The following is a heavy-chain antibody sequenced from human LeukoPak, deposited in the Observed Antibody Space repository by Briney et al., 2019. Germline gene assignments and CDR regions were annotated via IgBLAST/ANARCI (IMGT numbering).Heavy chain of an antibody. V-gene: IGHV3-21*01. CDR3: AREHSGYDFPGRDYYYMDV. Sequence: GGSLRLSCAASGFTFSSYNMNWVRQAPGKGLEWFSSISSTSRSYIYYADSVKGRFTISRDNAKNSLYLQMNSLRAQDTAVYYCAREHSGYDFPGRDYYYMDVWDKGTTVTVSS. CDR1: GFTFSSYN. J-gene: IGHJ6*03. CDR2: ISSTSRSYI. D-gene: IGHD5-12*01.